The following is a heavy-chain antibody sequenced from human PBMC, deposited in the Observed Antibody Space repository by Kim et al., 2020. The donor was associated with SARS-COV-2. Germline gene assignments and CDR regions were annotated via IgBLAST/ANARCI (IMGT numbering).Heavy chain of an antibody. CDR1: GFTFSSYA. D-gene: IGHD2-2*01. CDR3: ARDRCSSTSCYPQVWFGELMQDY. V-gene: IGHV3-30*04. Sequence: GGSLRLSCAASGFTFSSYAMHWVRQAPGKGLEWVAVISYDGSNKYYADSVKGRFTISRDNSKNTLYLQMNSLRAEDTAVYYCARDRCSSTSCYPQVWFGELMQDYWGQGTLVTVSS. J-gene: IGHJ4*02. CDR2: ISYDGSNK.